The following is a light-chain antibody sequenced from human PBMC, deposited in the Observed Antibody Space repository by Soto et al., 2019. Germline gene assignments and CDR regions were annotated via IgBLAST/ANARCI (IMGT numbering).Light chain of an antibody. CDR1: SSNIGAGYD. J-gene: IGLJ2*01. CDR3: LSYDSSLSVV. V-gene: IGLV1-40*01. CDR2: GNS. Sequence: QSVLTQPPSVSGAPGQRVTISCTGSSSNIGAGYDVHWYQQLPGTAPKLLIYGNSNRPSGVPDRFSGSKSGTSASLAITGLQAEDEADXYCLSYDSSLSVVFGGGTKLTVL.